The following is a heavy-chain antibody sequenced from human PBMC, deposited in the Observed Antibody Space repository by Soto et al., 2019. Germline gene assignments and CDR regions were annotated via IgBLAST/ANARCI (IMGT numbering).Heavy chain of an antibody. CDR3: ARDLSGDYGALDT. V-gene: IGHV3-33*01. D-gene: IGHD4-17*01. CDR1: GFTFSSYG. Sequence: PGGSLRLSCAPSGFTFSSYGMHWARQAPGKGLEWVAVIWYDGSNKVYADSVKGRFTISRDNSKNTLYLQMNSLRAEDTAVYYCARDLSGDYGALDTWGQGTMDTVSS. CDR2: IWYDGSNK. J-gene: IGHJ3*02.